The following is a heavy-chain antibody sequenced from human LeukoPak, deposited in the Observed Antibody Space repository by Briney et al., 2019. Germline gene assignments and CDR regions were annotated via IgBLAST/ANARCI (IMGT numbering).Heavy chain of an antibody. J-gene: IGHJ6*03. CDR3: ARDRCTSCIYYYYMDV. D-gene: IGHD2-2*01. CDR2: INPNSGGT. CDR1: GYTFTGYY. V-gene: IGHV1-2*02. Sequence: ASVKVSCKASGYTFTGYYIHWVRQAPGQGLEWMGWINPNSGGTNYAQKFQGRVTMTRDTSISTAYMELSRLRSDVTAVYYCARDRCTSCIYYYYMDVWGKGTTVTVSS.